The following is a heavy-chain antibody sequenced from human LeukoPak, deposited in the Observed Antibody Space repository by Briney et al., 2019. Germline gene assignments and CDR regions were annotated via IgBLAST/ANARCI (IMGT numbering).Heavy chain of an antibody. D-gene: IGHD1-26*01. J-gene: IGHJ4*02. V-gene: IGHV3-30*02. CDR1: GFTFSTSG. CDR3: AREGGPTGIGEFDY. Sequence: PGGSLRLSCAASGFTFSTSGMHWVRQAPGKGLGWVAFIQYDDSEKYYADSVKGRCTISRDNSKNTVYLQMNSLRAEDTAVYYCAREGGPTGIGEFDYWGQGTLVTVSS. CDR2: IQYDDSEK.